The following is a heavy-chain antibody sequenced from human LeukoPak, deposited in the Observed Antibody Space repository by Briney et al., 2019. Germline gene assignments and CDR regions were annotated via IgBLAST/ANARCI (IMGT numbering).Heavy chain of an antibody. CDR1: GGSFSGYY. D-gene: IGHD2-21*02. CDR3: ARSRCGGDCYHLDY. CDR2: INHSGST. Sequence: SETLSLTXAVYGGSFSGYYWSWIRQPPGKGLEWIGEINHSGSTNYNPSLKSRVTISVDTSKNQFSLKLSSVTAADTAVYYCARSRCGGDCYHLDYWGQGTLVTVSS. J-gene: IGHJ4*02. V-gene: IGHV4-34*01.